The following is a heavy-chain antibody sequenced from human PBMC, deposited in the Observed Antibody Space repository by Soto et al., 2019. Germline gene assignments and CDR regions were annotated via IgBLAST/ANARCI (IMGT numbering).Heavy chain of an antibody. V-gene: IGHV3-49*03. Sequence: TGGSLRLSCTVSGFTFGDYAMSWFRQAPGKGLEWVGFIRSKAYGGATEYAASVKGRFTISGDDSKSVAYLQMNSLKTEDTAVYYCTRGRDGYNWDPYYFDYWGQGTLVTVSS. CDR2: IRSKAYGGAT. CDR3: TRGRDGYNWDPYYFDY. D-gene: IGHD5-12*01. CDR1: GFTFGDYA. J-gene: IGHJ4*02.